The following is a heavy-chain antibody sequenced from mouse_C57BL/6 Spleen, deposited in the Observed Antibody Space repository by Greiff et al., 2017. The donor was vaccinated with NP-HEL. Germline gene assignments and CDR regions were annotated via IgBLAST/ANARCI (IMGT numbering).Heavy chain of an antibody. D-gene: IGHD1-1*01. Sequence: QVQLQQSGPELVKPGASVKIPCKASGYAFSSSWMNWVKQRPGKGLEWIGRIYPGDGDTNYNGKFKGKATLTADKSSSTAYMQLSSLTAEDSAVYFCAREGGYYGRLADWGQGTLVTVSA. CDR1: GYAFSSSW. CDR3: AREGGYYGRLAD. V-gene: IGHV1-82*01. CDR2: IYPGDGDT. J-gene: IGHJ3*01.